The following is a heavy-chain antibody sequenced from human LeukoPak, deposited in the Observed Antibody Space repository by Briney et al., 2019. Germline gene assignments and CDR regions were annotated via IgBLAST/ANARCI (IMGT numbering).Heavy chain of an antibody. CDR1: GFTFSSYS. V-gene: IGHV3-21*01. CDR3: ASSSGSYPGY. D-gene: IGHD1-26*01. J-gene: IGHJ4*02. CDR2: ISSSSSYI. Sequence: GGSLRLSCAASGFTFSSYSMNWVRQAPGKGLEWVSSISSSSSYIYYADSVKGRFTISRDNAKNSLYLQMNSLRAENTAVYYCASSSGSYPGYWGQGTLVTVSS.